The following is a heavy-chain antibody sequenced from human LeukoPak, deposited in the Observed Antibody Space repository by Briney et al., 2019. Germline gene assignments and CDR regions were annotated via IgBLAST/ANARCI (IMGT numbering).Heavy chain of an antibody. CDR1: GYTFTSYY. CDR3: AREGSIAAAGFYYYYGMDV. Sequence: ASVKVSCMASGYTFTSYYMHWVRQAPGQGLEWMGIINPSGGSTSYAQKFQGRVTMTRDTSTSTVYMELSSLRSEDTAVCYCAREGSIAAAGFYYYYGMDVWGQGTTVTVSS. D-gene: IGHD6-13*01. CDR2: INPSGGST. J-gene: IGHJ6*02. V-gene: IGHV1-46*01.